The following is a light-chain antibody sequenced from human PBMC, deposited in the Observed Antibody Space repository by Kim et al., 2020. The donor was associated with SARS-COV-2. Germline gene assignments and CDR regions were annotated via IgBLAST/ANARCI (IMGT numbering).Light chain of an antibody. V-gene: IGKV3-20*01. CDR2: GAS. Sequence: SPGERATLSCRASQSVAKNDLAWYRQKPGQAPRLLIYGASNRATGIPDKFSGSGSATDFILTINRLEPEDFAVYYCQQYAFSPLTFGGGTKVDIK. CDR3: QQYAFSPLT. J-gene: IGKJ4*01. CDR1: QSVAKND.